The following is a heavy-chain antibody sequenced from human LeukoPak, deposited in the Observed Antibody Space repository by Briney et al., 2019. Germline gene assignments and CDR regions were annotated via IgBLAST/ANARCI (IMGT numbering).Heavy chain of an antibody. D-gene: IGHD5-18*01. J-gene: IGHJ4*02. Sequence: ASVKVSCKASGYTFTSYYMHWVRQAPGQGLGWMGIINPSGGSTSYAQKFQGRVTMTRDTSTSTVYMELSSLRSEDTAVYYCAREKGPWIQLWSNPFDYWGQGTLVTVS. V-gene: IGHV1-46*03. CDR1: GYTFTSYY. CDR2: INPSGGST. CDR3: AREKGPWIQLWSNPFDY.